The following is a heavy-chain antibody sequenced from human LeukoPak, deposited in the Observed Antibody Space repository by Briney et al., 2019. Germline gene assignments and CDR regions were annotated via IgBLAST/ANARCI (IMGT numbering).Heavy chain of an antibody. J-gene: IGHJ5*02. D-gene: IGHD6-19*01. V-gene: IGHV4-59*01. Sequence: SETLSLTCTVSGGSISSYYWSWIRQPPGKGLEWIGYIYYSGCTNYNPSLKSRVTISVDTSKNQFSLKLSSVTAADTAVYYCAREIAVAEANNWFDPWGQGTLVTVSS. CDR1: GGSISSYY. CDR2: IYYSGCT. CDR3: AREIAVAEANNWFDP.